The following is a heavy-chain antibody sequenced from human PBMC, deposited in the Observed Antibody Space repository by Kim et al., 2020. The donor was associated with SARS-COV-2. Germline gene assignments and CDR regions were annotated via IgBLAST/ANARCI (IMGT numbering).Heavy chain of an antibody. V-gene: IGHV3-21*01. Sequence: SSYIYYADSVKGRFNISRDNAKNSLYLQMNSLRAEDTAVYYCAREESGDYWGQGTLVTVSS. CDR2: SSYI. J-gene: IGHJ4*02. CDR3: AREESGDY.